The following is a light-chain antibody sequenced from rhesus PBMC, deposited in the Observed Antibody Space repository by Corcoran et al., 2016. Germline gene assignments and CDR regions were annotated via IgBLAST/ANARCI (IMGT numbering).Light chain of an antibody. CDR3: LQHNYYPPT. J-gene: IGKJ1*01. Sequence: DIQMTQSPSSLSASVGDTVTITCRASQGIRSYLNWFQKKPGQAPKLLIYAANTLQSGVPSRFSGSGSGTDFTLTISSLQPEDFAAYYCLQHNYYPPTFGQGTKVEIK. V-gene: IGKV1-28*03. CDR2: AAN. CDR1: QGIRSY.